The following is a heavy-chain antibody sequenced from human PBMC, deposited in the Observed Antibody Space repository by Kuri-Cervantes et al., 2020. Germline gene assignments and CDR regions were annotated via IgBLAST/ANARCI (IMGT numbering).Heavy chain of an antibody. CDR1: GFTFSSYA. CDR3: ARTHTLRYYYGMDV. CDR2: ISGSGGST. Sequence: GGSLRLSCAASGFTFSSYAMSWVRQAPGKRLEWVSAISGSGGSTYYADSVKGRFTISRDNSKNTLYLQMNSLRAEDTAVYYCARTHTLRYYYGMDVWGQGTTVTVSS. J-gene: IGHJ6*02. D-gene: IGHD1-14*01. V-gene: IGHV3-23*01.